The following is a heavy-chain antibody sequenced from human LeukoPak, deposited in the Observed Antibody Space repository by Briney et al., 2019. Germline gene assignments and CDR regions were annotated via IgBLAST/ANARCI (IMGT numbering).Heavy chain of an antibody. Sequence: ASAKVSCKASGYTFTGYYMHWVRQAPGQGLEWMGRNNPNSGGTNYAQKFQGRVTMTRDTSISTAYMELSRLRSDDTAVYYCARLLAVDTADWGQGTLVTVSS. CDR2: NNPNSGGT. J-gene: IGHJ4*02. CDR1: GYTFTGYY. CDR3: ARLLAVDTAD. V-gene: IGHV1-2*06. D-gene: IGHD5-18*01.